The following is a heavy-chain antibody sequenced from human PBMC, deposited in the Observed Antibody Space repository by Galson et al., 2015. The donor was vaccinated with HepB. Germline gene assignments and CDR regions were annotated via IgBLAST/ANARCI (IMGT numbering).Heavy chain of an antibody. J-gene: IGHJ4*02. CDR2: IKGDGSGI. D-gene: IGHD7-27*01. Sequence: SLRLSCAASGLTFNNYWMHWVRQAPGKGLVWVSRIKGDGSGITYVDSVKGRFTISRDNAKNTVYLEMNSLRDEDTAVYYCGTDKWGFPDYWGQGTLVTVSS. CDR1: GLTFNNYW. V-gene: IGHV3-74*03. CDR3: GTDKWGFPDY.